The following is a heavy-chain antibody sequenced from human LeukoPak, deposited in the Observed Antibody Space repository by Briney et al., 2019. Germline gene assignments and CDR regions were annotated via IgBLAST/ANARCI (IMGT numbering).Heavy chain of an antibody. CDR3: ARDSGQYQLKPLGYFDL. CDR1: GFTFSSYS. V-gene: IGHV3-21*01. D-gene: IGHD2-2*01. CDR2: ISSSSSYI. J-gene: IGHJ2*01. Sequence: PGGSLRLSCAASGFTFSSYSMNWIRQAPGKGLEWFSSISSSSSYIYYADSVKGRFTISRDNAKNSLYLQMNSLRAEDTAVYYCARDSGQYQLKPLGYFDLWGRGTLVTVSS.